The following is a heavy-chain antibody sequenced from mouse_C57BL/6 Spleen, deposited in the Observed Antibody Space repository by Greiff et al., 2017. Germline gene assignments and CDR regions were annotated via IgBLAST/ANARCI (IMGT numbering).Heavy chain of an antibody. CDR2: LSSGSSTI. Sequence: EVKLMESGGGLVKPGGSLKLSCAASGFTFSDYGMHWVRQAPEKGLEWVAYLSSGSSTIYYADTVKGRFTISRDNAKNTLFLQMTSLRSEDTAMYYCARRYGYAMDYWGQGTSVTVSS. V-gene: IGHV5-17*01. CDR1: GFTFSDYG. CDR3: ARRYGYAMDY. D-gene: IGHD2-10*02. J-gene: IGHJ4*01.